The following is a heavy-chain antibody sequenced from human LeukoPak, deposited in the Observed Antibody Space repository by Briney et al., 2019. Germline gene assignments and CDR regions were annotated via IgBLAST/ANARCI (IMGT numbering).Heavy chain of an antibody. CDR3: ARHLSGNYPHDY. Sequence: ASVNLSHIHSDNISNTHRITSVPQAPGQGLEWMGWISAYNGNTNYAQALQGRVTMTTDTSTTTAYMELRSLTSDDTAVYYCARHLSGNYPHDYCRQGTLVTVSS. J-gene: IGHJ4*02. V-gene: IGHV1-18*01. D-gene: IGHD3-10*01. CDR1: DNISNTHR. CDR2: ISAYNGNT.